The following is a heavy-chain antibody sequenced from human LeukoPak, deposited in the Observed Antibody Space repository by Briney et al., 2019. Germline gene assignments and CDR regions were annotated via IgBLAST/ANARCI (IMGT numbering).Heavy chain of an antibody. CDR3: ARGVWFGELYLC. Sequence: SETLSLTCTVSGGSISSSSYYWGWIRQPPGKGLEWIGSIYYSGSTYYNPSLKSRVTISVDTSKNQFSLKLSSVTAADTAVYYCARGVWFGELYLCWGQGTLVTVSS. CDR2: IYYSGST. J-gene: IGHJ4*02. CDR1: GGSISSSSYY. D-gene: IGHD3-10*01. V-gene: IGHV4-39*01.